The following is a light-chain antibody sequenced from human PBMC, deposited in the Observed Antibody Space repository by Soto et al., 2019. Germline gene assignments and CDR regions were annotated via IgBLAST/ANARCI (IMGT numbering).Light chain of an antibody. CDR1: QSISSN. CDR3: QQYNNWPRT. V-gene: IGKV3-15*01. J-gene: IGKJ1*01. CDR2: DAS. Sequence: DIVMTQSPATLSVSPGQRATLSCRASQSISSNLAWYQHKPGQAPRPLIYDASSRATGIPARFSGSGSGTEFSLTISSLQSEDIAGYYCQQYNNWPRTFGQGTKVEIK.